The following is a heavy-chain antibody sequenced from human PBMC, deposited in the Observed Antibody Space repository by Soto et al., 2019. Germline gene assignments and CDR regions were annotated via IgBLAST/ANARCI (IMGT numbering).Heavy chain of an antibody. CDR3: ARVVPAASYYYYGMDV. CDR2: TGNKANSYTT. J-gene: IGHJ6*02. Sequence: EVQLVESGGGLVQPGGSLRLSCAASGFTFSDHYMDWVRQAPGKGLEWVGRTGNKANSYTTEYAASVKGRFTISRDDSKNSLYLQMNSLKTEDTAVYYCARVVPAASYYYYGMDVWGQGTTVTVSS. CDR1: GFTFSDHY. V-gene: IGHV3-72*01. D-gene: IGHD2-2*01.